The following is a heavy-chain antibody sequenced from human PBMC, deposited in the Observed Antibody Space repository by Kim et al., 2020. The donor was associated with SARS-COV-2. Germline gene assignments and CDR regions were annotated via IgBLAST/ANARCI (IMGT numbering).Heavy chain of an antibody. V-gene: IGHV1-3*01. J-gene: IGHJ3*02. Sequence: SQKFQGRVTITRDTSASTAYMELSSLRSEDTAVYYCARTYSSGWYDAFDIWGQGTMVTVSS. D-gene: IGHD6-19*01. CDR3: ARTYSSGWYDAFDI.